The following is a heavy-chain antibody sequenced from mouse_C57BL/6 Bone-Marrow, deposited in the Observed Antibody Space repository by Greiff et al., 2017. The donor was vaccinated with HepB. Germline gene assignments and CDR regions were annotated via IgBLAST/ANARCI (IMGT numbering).Heavy chain of an antibody. J-gene: IGHJ2*01. CDR3: ARESY. CDR2: IYPGSGNT. V-gene: IGHV1-76*01. CDR1: GYTFTDYY. Sequence: QVQLQQSGAELVRPGAPVKLSCKASGYTFTDYYINWVKQRPGQGLEWIARIYPGSGNTYYNEKFKGKATLTAEKSSSTAYMQLSSLTSEDSAVYFCARESYWGQGTTLTVSS.